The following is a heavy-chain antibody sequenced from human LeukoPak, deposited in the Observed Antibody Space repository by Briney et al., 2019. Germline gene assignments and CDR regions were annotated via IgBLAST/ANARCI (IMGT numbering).Heavy chain of an antibody. CDR1: GFTFSDYY. J-gene: IGHJ6*03. CDR2: ISSSGSTI. D-gene: IGHD4-17*01. CDR3: VKGGNYGDFGVPYYYYMDV. V-gene: IGHV3-11*01. Sequence: PGGSLRLSCAASGFTFSDYYMSWIRQAPGKGLEWVSYISSSGSTIYYADSVKGRFTISRDNAKNSLYLQMNSLRAEDTALYYCVKGGNYGDFGVPYYYYMDVWGKGTTVTVSS.